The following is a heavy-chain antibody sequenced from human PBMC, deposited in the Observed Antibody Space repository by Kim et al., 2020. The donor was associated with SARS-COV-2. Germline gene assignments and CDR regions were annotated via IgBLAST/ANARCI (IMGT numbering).Heavy chain of an antibody. J-gene: IGHJ5*02. Sequence: ASVKVSCKASGYTFTSNPVNWVRQAPGQGLEWMGWINTKTGNPSYARCFTGRFVFSLDTSVSSAYLQISSLKAEDTAIYYCARGPGPVDPWGHGTRVTVSS. CDR2: INTKTGNP. CDR3: ARGPGPVDP. D-gene: IGHD2-2*01. CDR1: GYTFTSNP. V-gene: IGHV7-4-1*02.